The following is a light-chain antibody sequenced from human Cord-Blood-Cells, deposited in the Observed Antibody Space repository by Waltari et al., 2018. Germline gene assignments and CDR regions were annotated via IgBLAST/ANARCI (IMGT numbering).Light chain of an antibody. V-gene: IGKV3-20*01. CDR2: GAS. J-gene: IGKJ4*01. Sequence: EIVLTQSPGTLSFYQGDKATLSCRASQSVSSSYLACYQQKPDQAHRLLIYGASSRATGIPDRFSGSGSGTDFTLTISRLEPEDFAVYYCQQYGSSPLTFGGGTKVEIK. CDR3: QQYGSSPLT. CDR1: QSVSSSY.